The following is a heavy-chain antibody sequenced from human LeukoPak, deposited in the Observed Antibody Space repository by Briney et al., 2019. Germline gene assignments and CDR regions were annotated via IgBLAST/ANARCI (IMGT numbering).Heavy chain of an antibody. CDR3: AIGSARGHDAFDI. D-gene: IGHD1-1*01. J-gene: IGHJ3*02. Sequence: SVKVSCKASGGTFSSYAISWVRQAPGQGLVWMGRIIPILGIANYAQKFQGRVTITADKSTSTAYMELSSLRSEDTAVYYCAIGSARGHDAFDIWGQGTMVTVSS. CDR2: IIPILGIA. CDR1: GGTFSSYA. V-gene: IGHV1-69*04.